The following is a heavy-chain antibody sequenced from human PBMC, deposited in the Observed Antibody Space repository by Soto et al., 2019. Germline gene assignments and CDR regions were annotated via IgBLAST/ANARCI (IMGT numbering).Heavy chain of an antibody. CDR2: TRNKANSYTT. D-gene: IGHD2-15*01. J-gene: IGHJ2*01. V-gene: IGHV3-72*01. CDR1: GFTFSDHY. Sequence: EVQLVESWGGVVQPGGSLRLSCAASGFTFSDHYMDGVRQAQGKGLEGVGRTRNKANSYTTEYAASVNGRFTISRDDSTNSLYLKMNSLKTEGTAAYYCASVGRYCSGGSCHSYWDFDLWGRGILVTVSS. CDR3: ASVGRYCSGGSCHSYWDFDL.